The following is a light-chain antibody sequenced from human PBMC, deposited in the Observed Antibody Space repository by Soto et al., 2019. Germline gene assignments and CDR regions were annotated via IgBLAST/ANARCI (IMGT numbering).Light chain of an antibody. CDR3: SSYSTTFTYV. CDR2: DVS. V-gene: IGLV2-14*01. Sequence: QSVLTQPASVSGSPGQSITISCTGTSSDIGGSTQVSWYQQHPGKAPKLMIYDVSNRPSGVSYRFSGSKSGLTASLTISGLQTEDEADYYCSSYSTTFTYVFGTGTKLTV. CDR1: SSDIGGSTQ. J-gene: IGLJ1*01.